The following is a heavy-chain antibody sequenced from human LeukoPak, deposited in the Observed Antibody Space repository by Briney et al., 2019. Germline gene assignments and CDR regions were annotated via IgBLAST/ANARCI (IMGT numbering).Heavy chain of an antibody. CDR1: GGAFSSYA. D-gene: IGHD3-10*01. CDR2: IIPIFGTA. J-gene: IGHJ3*02. V-gene: IGHV1-69*13. Sequence: SVKVSCKASGGAFSSYAISWVRQAPGQGLEWMGGIIPIFGTANYAQKFQGRVTITADESTSTAYMELSSLRSEDTAVYYCARGAIHYYGSGSPHDAFDIWGQGTMVTVSS. CDR3: ARGAIHYYGSGSPHDAFDI.